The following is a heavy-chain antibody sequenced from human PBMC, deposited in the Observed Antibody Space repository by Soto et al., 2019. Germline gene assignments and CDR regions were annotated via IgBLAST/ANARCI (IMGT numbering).Heavy chain of an antibody. CDR2: INADTGNT. Sequence: ASVKVSFKASGYTFTSYAMHWVRQAPGQRLEWIGWINADTGNTKYSQKFQGRVTITRDTAASTAYMELSSLRSEDTAAYYCARDGRADNYGDNIDY. CDR1: GYTFTSYA. CDR3: ARDGRADNYGDNIDY. V-gene: IGHV1-3*01. J-gene: IGHJ4*01. D-gene: IGHD4-17*01.